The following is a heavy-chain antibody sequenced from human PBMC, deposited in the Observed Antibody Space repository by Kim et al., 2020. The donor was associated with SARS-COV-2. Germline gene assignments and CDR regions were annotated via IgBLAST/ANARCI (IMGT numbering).Heavy chain of an antibody. CDR1: GFTLSSSA. Sequence: GGSLRLSCAASGFTLSSSAMTWVRQAPGKGLEWVSTISPIGSTTYYADSVKGRFTISSDNAKNALYLQMNSLRAEDTAIYYCAKGPYNFWIGSIDYWGQG. V-gene: IGHV3-23*01. CDR3: AKGPYNFWIGSIDY. D-gene: IGHD3-3*01. J-gene: IGHJ4*02. CDR2: ISPIGSTT.